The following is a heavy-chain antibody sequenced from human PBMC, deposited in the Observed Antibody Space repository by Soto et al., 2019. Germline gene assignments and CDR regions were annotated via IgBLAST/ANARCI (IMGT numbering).Heavy chain of an antibody. J-gene: IGHJ4*02. CDR1: GGSISSYY. D-gene: IGHD6-13*01. V-gene: IGHV4-59*01. CDR2: IYYSGST. Sequence: KTSETLSLTCTVSGGSISSYYWSWIRQPPGKGLEWIGYIYYSGSTNYNPSLKSRVTISVDTSKNQFSLKLSSVTAADTAVYYCARAVSWIKFDYWGQGTLVTVSS. CDR3: ARAVSWIKFDY.